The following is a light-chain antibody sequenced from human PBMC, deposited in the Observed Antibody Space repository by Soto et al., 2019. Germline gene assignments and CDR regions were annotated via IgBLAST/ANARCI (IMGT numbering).Light chain of an antibody. CDR3: QQYGSSPYT. CDR1: QSVSSSY. J-gene: IGKJ2*01. V-gene: IGKV3-20*01. CDR2: GAS. Sequence: EIVLTQSPGTLSLSPGERATLSCRASQSVSSSYLAWNQQKPGQAPRLLIYGASIRATGIPDRFSGSGSGTDLTLTMSRLEPKDFAVYYCQQYGSSPYTFGQGTKLQIK.